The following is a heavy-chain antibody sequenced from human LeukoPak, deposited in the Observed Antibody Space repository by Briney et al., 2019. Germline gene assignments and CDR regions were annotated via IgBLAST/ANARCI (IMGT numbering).Heavy chain of an antibody. CDR2: INSDGSST. CDR3: ARGTRYYDYVWGSYRYNLGYYMDV. D-gene: IGHD3-16*02. Sequence: PGGSLRLSCAASGFTFSSYWMHWVRQAPGKGLVWVSRINSDGSSTSYADSVKGRFTISRDNAKNTLYLQMNSLRAEDTAVYYCARGTRYYDYVWGSYRYNLGYYMDVWGKGTTVTVSS. V-gene: IGHV3-74*01. J-gene: IGHJ6*03. CDR1: GFTFSSYW.